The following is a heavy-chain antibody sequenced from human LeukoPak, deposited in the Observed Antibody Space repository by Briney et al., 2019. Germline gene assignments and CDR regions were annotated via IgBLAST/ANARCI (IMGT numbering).Heavy chain of an antibody. CDR2: INPHSGGT. V-gene: IGHV1-2*06. CDR3: ARLGMATINY. CDR1: GYSFSGYY. Sequence: ASVKVSCKASGYSFSGYYLHWVRQAPGQGLEWMGRINPHSGGTSYAQKFQGRVTMTTDTSISTAYMELSRLTSDDTAVYYCARLGMATINYWGQGTLVTVSS. D-gene: IGHD5-24*01. J-gene: IGHJ4*02.